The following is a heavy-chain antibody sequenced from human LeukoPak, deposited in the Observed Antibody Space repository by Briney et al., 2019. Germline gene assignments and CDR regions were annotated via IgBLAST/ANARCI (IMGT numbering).Heavy chain of an antibody. CDR2: IYSSGST. D-gene: IGHD3-10*01. CDR3: ARVVSYYGSGSLDY. Sequence: SETLSLTCTVSGGSIRSYYWSWIRQPPGKGLEWIGYIYSSGSTNYNPSLKSRVTISVDTSKNQIPLKLTSVTAADTAVYYCARVVSYYGSGSLDYWGQGTLVTVSS. CDR1: GGSIRSYY. V-gene: IGHV4-59*01. J-gene: IGHJ4*02.